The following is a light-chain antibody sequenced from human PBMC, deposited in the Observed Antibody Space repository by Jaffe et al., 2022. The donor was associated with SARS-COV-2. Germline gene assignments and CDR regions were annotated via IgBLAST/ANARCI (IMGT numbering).Light chain of an antibody. CDR3: QQYDDLPF. V-gene: IGKV1-33*01. J-gene: IGKJ3*01. Sequence: DIQMTQSPASLSVSVGDRVTITCQTSQVISNSLNWYHQKPGKAPKLLIYDASNLKTGVPSRFSGSGSGTDFTFTISSLQVEDIGTYYCQQYDDLPFFGPGTKLQLK. CDR2: DAS. CDR1: QVISNS.